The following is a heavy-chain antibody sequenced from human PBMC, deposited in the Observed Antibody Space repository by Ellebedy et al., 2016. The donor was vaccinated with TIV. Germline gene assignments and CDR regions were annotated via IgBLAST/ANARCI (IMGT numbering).Heavy chain of an antibody. Sequence: SGPTLVXPTETLTLTCTFSGFSLTATGEGVGWVRQPPGKALDWLAIIYWDNDDRYSSSMRSRLRITKDTSRREVVLTMTNMDPVDTGTYYCVQIMITYGGVTRTDAFDVWGQGILVNVSS. J-gene: IGHJ3*01. CDR2: IYWDNDD. V-gene: IGHV2-5*04. CDR1: GFSLTATGEG. D-gene: IGHD3-16*01. CDR3: VQIMITYGGVTRTDAFDV.